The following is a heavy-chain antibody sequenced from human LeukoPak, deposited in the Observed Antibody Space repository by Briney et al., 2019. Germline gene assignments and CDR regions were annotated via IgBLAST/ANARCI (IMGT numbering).Heavy chain of an antibody. Sequence: SETLSLTCTVSGGSISSYYWSWIRQPPGKGLEWIGYSFHSGSTNYNPSLRSRVTMSVDTSKNQLSLMLRSVTAADTAVYYCGRHGGATMLRGVHVDGFDIWGQGTMVTVSS. CDR1: GGSISSYY. J-gene: IGHJ3*02. D-gene: IGHD3-10*01. CDR3: GRHGGATMLRGVHVDGFDI. CDR2: SFHSGST. V-gene: IGHV4-59*08.